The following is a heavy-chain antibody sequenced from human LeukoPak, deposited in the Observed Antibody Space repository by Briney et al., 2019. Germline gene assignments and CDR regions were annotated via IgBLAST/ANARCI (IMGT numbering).Heavy chain of an antibody. CDR1: GYTFTSYG. CDR3: ARRRVDTAMDTFDY. Sequence: APVKVSCKASGYTFTSYGISWVRQAPGQGLEWMGWISAYNGNTNYAQKLQGRVTMTTDTSTSTAYMELRSLRSDDTAVYYCARRRVDTAMDTFDYWGQGTLVTVSS. V-gene: IGHV1-18*01. D-gene: IGHD5-18*01. CDR2: ISAYNGNT. J-gene: IGHJ4*02.